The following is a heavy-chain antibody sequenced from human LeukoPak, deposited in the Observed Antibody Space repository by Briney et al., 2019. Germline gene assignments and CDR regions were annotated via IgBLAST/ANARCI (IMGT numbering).Heavy chain of an antibody. Sequence: GGSLRLSCEASGFPFDSFAMSWVRQAPGKGLEWVSSISGTGRHRNYADSVKGRFTISRDSALLLQMNSLKAEDTAIYYCAKCRFGSFNYYMDVWGKGTPVTVSS. D-gene: IGHD3-10*01. CDR3: AKCRFGSFNYYMDV. J-gene: IGHJ6*03. V-gene: IGHV3-23*01. CDR2: ISGTGRHR. CDR1: GFPFDSFA.